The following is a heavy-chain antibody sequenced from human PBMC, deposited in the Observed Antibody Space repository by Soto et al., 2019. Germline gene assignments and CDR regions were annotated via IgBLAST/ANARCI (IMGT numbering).Heavy chain of an antibody. D-gene: IGHD3-9*01. V-gene: IGHV3-48*01. J-gene: IGHJ6*02. CDR3: ARDLSHYDILTGYYTGGMDV. CDR1: GFTFSSYS. CDR2: ISSSSSAI. Sequence: EVQLVESGGGLVQPGGSLRLSCAASGFTFSSYSMNWVRQAPGKGLEWVSYISSSSSAIFYADSVKGRFTISTDNAKNSLYLQMNSLGAEDTAVYYCARDLSHYDILTGYYTGGMDVWGQGTTVTVSS.